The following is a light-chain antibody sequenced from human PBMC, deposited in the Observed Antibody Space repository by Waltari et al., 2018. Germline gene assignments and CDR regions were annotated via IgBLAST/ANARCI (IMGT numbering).Light chain of an antibody. V-gene: IGLV1-44*01. CDR1: WSNIGRNT. J-gene: IGLJ3*02. Sequence: QSVLTQPPSASGTPGQRVTISCSGSWSNIGRNTTNWYQQLPGTAPKLLIFNNSQRPSGVPDRLSGTKSGTSASLAISGLQSEDEADYYCAAWDDSLNGWVFGGGTKLTVL. CDR2: NNS. CDR3: AAWDDSLNGWV.